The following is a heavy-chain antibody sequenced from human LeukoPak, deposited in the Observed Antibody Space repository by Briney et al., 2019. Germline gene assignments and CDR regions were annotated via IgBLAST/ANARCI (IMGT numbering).Heavy chain of an antibody. Sequence: GASVKVSCKVSGYTLTELSMHWVRQAPGKGLEWMGGFDPEDGETIYAQKFQGRVTMTEDTSTDTAYMELSSLRSEDTAVYCCATESGSYYKVAFDIWGQGTMVTVSS. CDR2: FDPEDGET. CDR3: ATESGSYYKVAFDI. CDR1: GYTLTELS. J-gene: IGHJ3*02. V-gene: IGHV1-24*01. D-gene: IGHD1-26*01.